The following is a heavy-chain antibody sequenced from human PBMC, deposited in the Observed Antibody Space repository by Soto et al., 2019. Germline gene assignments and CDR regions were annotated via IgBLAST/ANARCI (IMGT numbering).Heavy chain of an antibody. D-gene: IGHD7-27*01. J-gene: IGHJ4*02. Sequence: QVQLQQWGAGLLKPSETLSLTCAVYGGSVSGYYWIWIRQPPGKGLEWIGEINHSGSTNYNPSLKSRVTISVDTSKNQFSLKLSSVTAADTAVYYCAVGPLTQSDYWGQGTLVTVSS. V-gene: IGHV4-34*01. CDR1: GGSVSGYY. CDR3: AVGPLTQSDY. CDR2: INHSGST.